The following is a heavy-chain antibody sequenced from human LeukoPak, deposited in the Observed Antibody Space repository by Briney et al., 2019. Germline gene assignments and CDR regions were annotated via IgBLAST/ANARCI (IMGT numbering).Heavy chain of an antibody. CDR3: TRSFDWLLYYYYYMDV. CDR2: IRSKAYGGTT. V-gene: IGHV3-49*04. CDR1: GFTFGDYA. J-gene: IGHJ6*03. Sequence: GGSLRLSCTASGFTFGDYAMSWARQAPGKGLEWVGFIRSKAYGGTTEYAASVKGRFTISRDDSKSIAYLQMNSLKTEDTAVYYCTRSFDWLLYYYYYMDVWGKGTTVTISS. D-gene: IGHD3-9*01.